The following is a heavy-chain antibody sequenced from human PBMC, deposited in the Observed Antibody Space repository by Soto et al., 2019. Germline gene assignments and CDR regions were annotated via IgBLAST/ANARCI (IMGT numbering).Heavy chain of an antibody. CDR2: ISGSGGST. Sequence: EAQLLESGGGLEQPGGSLRLSCAASGFTFSSYAMSWVRQAPGKGLEWVSGISGSGGSTYYADSVKGRFTISRDNAKNPLYLQMNSLRAEDTAVYYWAKGYDLGGYSRMDVWGQGTTVTVSS. J-gene: IGHJ6*02. V-gene: IGHV3-23*01. D-gene: IGHD5-18*01. CDR1: GFTFSSYA. CDR3: AKGYDLGGYSRMDV.